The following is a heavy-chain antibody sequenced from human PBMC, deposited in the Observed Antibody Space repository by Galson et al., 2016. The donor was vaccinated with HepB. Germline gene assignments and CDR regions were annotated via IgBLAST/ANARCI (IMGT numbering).Heavy chain of an antibody. Sequence: SLRLSCAASGFTFSTYGMHWVRQAPGKGLEWVAVISYDGDTKYHADSQKGRFTISRGNSKNTLYLQMHRLRFEDTAVYYCASDPRQWQRGYNYGFEYWGQGTLVSVSS. CDR2: ISYDGDTK. CDR1: GFTFSTYG. V-gene: IGHV3-30*03. CDR3: ASDPRQWQRGYNYGFEY. D-gene: IGHD5-18*01. J-gene: IGHJ4*02.